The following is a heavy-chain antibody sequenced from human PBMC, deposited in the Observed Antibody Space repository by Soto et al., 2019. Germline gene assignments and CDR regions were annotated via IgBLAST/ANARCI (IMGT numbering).Heavy chain of an antibody. J-gene: IGHJ4*02. D-gene: IGHD6-13*01. CDR3: AKELSSSWYYFDY. CDR2: ISYDGRTN. V-gene: IGHV3-30*18. CDR1: GFTFSNYG. Sequence: QVQLVESGGGVVQPGRSLRLSCAASGFTFSNYGMHWVRQAPGKGLEWVAIISYDGRTNYYADSVKGRFTIYRDNSKNTLYLQLNSLTAEYTAVYYCAKELSSSWYYFDYWGQGTLVTVSS.